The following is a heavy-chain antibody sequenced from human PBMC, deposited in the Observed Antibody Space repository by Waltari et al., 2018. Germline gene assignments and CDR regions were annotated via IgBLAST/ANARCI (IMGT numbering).Heavy chain of an antibody. V-gene: IGHV3-7*01. Sequence: EVQLVESGGGLVQPGGSLRLSCAASGFTFSSYWMSWVRQAPGKGLEWVANIKQDGSENYYVDSVKGQFTFSRDNAKNSLYLQMNSLRAEDTAVYYCARPYASGWYINFDYWGQGTLVTVSS. CDR1: GFTFSSYW. J-gene: IGHJ4*02. CDR2: IKQDGSEN. D-gene: IGHD6-19*01. CDR3: ARPYASGWYINFDY.